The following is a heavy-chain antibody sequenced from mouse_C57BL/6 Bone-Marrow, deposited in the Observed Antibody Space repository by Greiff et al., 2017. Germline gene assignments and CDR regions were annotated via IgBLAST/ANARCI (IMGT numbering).Heavy chain of an antibody. D-gene: IGHD4-1*01. J-gene: IGHJ2*01. V-gene: IGHV1-76*01. CDR1: GYTFTDYY. CDR3: ARNRDGVYFDY. CDR2: IYPGSGNT. Sequence: VKLVESGAELVRPGASVKLSCKASGYTFTDYYINWVKQRPGQGLEWIARIYPGSGNTYYNEKFKGKATLTAEKSSSTAYMQLSSLTSEDSAVYVCARNRDGVYFDYWGQGTTLTVSS.